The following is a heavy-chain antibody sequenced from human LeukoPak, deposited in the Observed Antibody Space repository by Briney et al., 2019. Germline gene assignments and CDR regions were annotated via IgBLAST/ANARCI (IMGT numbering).Heavy chain of an antibody. CDR2: INPNGGGT. D-gene: IGHD6-13*01. V-gene: IGHV1-2*02. CDR1: GYTFTGYY. J-gene: IGHJ4*02. CDR3: ARASSPYSSSWYYFDY. Sequence: ASVKVSCKASGYTFTGYYMHWVRQAPGQGLEWMVWINPNGGGTNYAQKFQGRVTMTRDTSISTAYMELSSLRSDDTAVYYCARASSPYSSSWYYFDYWGQGTLVTVSS.